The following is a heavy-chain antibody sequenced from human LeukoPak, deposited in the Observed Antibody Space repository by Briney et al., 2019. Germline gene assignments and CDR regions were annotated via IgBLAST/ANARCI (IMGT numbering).Heavy chain of an antibody. CDR2: INPSGGTT. J-gene: IGHJ4*02. D-gene: IGHD4-17*01. Sequence: ASVKVSFKASGYTFTSYYMHWVRQAPGQGLEWMGIINPSGGTTGYAQKFQGRVTMTRDTSTSTVYMELSSLRSEDTAVYYCARAVTTVTGGLDYWGQGTLVTVSS. CDR3: ARAVTTVTGGLDY. CDR1: GYTFTSYY. V-gene: IGHV1-46*01.